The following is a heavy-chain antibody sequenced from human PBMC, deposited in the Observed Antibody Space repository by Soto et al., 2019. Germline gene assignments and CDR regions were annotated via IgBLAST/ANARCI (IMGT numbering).Heavy chain of an antibody. CDR3: VRGVRGVIFHYYYYYYMDV. CDR1: GYSFTSYW. D-gene: IGHD3-10*01. Sequence: GESLKISCKGSGYSFTSYWIGWVRQMPGKGLEWMGIIYPGDSDTRYSPSFQGQVTISADKSISTAYLQWSSLKASDTAMYYCVRGVRGVIFHYYYYYYMDVWGKGTTVTVSS. J-gene: IGHJ6*03. CDR2: IYPGDSDT. V-gene: IGHV5-51*01.